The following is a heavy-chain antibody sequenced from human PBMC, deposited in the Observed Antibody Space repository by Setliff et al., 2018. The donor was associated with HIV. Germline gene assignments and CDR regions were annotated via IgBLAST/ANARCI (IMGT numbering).Heavy chain of an antibody. Sequence: GGSLRLSCATSGFAFSDYDFHWVRQVTGEGLEWVSAIGTGGDTYYADSVKGRFTISRDNSENTLYLQMNSLRAEDTAVYYCAKRGGRDGYPEDCWGQGTLVTVSS. J-gene: IGHJ4*02. CDR1: GFAFSDYD. V-gene: IGHV3-13*01. D-gene: IGHD5-12*01. CDR3: AKRGGRDGYPEDC. CDR2: IGTGGDT.